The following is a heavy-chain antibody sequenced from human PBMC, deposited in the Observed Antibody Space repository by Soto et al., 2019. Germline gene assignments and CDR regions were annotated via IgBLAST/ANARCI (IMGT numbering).Heavy chain of an antibody. D-gene: IGHD2-15*01. CDR1: GFTFSKFD. Sequence: GGSLRLSCEASGFTFSKFDMHWVRQPTGKGLEWASTIGISGDTYYAVSVKGRFTISRDNAKNSLSLQMNSLRAGDTALYFCARGQEVGAHFFDSWGQGTQVTVSS. V-gene: IGHV3-13*04. CDR3: ARGQEVGAHFFDS. CDR2: IGISGDT. J-gene: IGHJ4*02.